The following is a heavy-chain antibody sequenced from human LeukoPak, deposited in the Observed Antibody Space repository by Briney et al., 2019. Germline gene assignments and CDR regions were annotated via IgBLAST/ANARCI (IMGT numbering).Heavy chain of an antibody. D-gene: IGHD3-10*02. J-gene: IGHJ4*02. CDR1: GFTFSNYN. V-gene: IGHV3-21*01. CDR2: ISSSSSYI. Sequence: GGSLRLSCAASGFTFSNYNMNWVRQAPGKGLEWVSFISSSSSYIYYADSVKGRFTISRDNAKNSLYLQMNSLRAEDTAVYYCARGTMFPYYFDYWGQGSLVTVSS. CDR3: ARGTMFPYYFDY.